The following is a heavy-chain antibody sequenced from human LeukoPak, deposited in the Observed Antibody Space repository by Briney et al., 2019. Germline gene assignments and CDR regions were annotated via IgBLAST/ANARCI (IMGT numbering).Heavy chain of an antibody. CDR2: IKQDGSEK. CDR1: GFTFSSYW. V-gene: IGHV3-7*01. J-gene: IGHJ6*03. CDR3: ARELIVGATWHYYYYMDV. D-gene: IGHD1-26*01. Sequence: GGSLRLSCAASGFTFSSYWMSWVRQAPGKGLEWVANIKQDGSEKYHVDSVKGRFTISRDNAKNSLYLQMNSLRAEDTAVYYCARELIVGATWHYYYYMDVWGKGTTVTVSS.